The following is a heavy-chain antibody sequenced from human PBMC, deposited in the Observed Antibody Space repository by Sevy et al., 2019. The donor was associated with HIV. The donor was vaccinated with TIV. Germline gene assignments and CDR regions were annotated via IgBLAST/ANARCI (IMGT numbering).Heavy chain of an antibody. CDR1: VGSITSLY. CDR3: AGENAWGRGYS. CDR2: IYYNGHI. V-gene: IGHV4-59*08. J-gene: IGHJ4*02. Sequence: SETLSLTCTVSVGSITSLYWNWIRWPPGKGLEWIANIYYNGHINYNPSLKSRVTLSLDTSKNQFSLRLSSVTAADTAMYYCAGENAWGRGYSWGQGTLVTVSS. D-gene: IGHD1-26*01.